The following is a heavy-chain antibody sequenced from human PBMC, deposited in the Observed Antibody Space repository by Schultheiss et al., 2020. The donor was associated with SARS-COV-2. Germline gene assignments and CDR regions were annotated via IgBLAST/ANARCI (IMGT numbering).Heavy chain of an antibody. CDR1: GASLTAYS. D-gene: IGHD2-21*01. CDR2: IYHTGST. J-gene: IGHJ4*02. CDR3: ARVGRIGSGGDRPGALDN. V-gene: IGHV4-38-2*01. Sequence: SQTLSLTCGVYGASLTAYSWGWIRQPPGKGLEWIGTIYHTGSTYHNPSLKSRVAISVDTSKNQFSLKVDSVTAADTAMYFCARVGRIGSGGDRPGALDNWGQGTLVTVSS.